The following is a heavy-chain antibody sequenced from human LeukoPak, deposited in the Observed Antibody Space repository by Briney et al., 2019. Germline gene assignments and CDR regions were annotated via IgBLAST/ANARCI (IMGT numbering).Heavy chain of an antibody. V-gene: IGHV1-8*01. CDR2: MNPNSGNT. Sequence: APVKVSCKASGYTFTSYDINWVRQATGQGLEWMGWMNPNSGNTGYAQKFQGRVTMTRNTSISAAYMELSSLRSEDTAVYYCARGEGYCSSTSCYPGSGMDVWGQGTTVTVSS. J-gene: IGHJ6*02. CDR3: ARGEGYCSSTSCYPGSGMDV. D-gene: IGHD2-2*01. CDR1: GYTFTSYD.